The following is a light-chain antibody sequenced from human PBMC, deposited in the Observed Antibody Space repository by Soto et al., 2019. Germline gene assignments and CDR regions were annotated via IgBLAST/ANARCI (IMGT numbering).Light chain of an antibody. CDR1: QSVSTS. Sequence: IVLTQSPVTLAVSPGEIAVLSCRASQSVSTSLAWYQHKPGQAPRLFIYDSSKRAPGIPARFTGSGSGAHFTLTISSLEPEDIAVYYCQVRGVWPSFGQGTKVEIK. CDR3: QVRGVWPS. V-gene: IGKV3-11*01. CDR2: DSS. J-gene: IGKJ1*01.